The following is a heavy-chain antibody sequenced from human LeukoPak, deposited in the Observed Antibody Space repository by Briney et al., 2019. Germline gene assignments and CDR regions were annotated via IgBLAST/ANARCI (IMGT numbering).Heavy chain of an antibody. CDR1: GFTVSINY. CDR2: ISYDGSNA. CDR3: ASHPPRGVLTVGTLAGPYYFDY. Sequence: PGGSLRLSCAASGFTVSINYMSWVRQAPGKGLEWVGVISYDGSNAYYADAVKGRFTISRDNSRNTLYLQMNSLRAEDTAVYYCASHPPRGVLTVGTLAGPYYFDYWGQGTLVTVPS. D-gene: IGHD6-19*01. J-gene: IGHJ4*02. V-gene: IGHV3-30-3*01.